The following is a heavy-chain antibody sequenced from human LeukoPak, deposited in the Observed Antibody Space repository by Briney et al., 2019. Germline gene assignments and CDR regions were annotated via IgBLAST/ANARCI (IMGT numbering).Heavy chain of an antibody. CDR1: GGSISSGSYY. CDR2: IYTSGST. J-gene: IGHJ5*02. Sequence: SQTLSLTCTVSGGSISSGSYYWSWIRQPAGKGLEWVGRIYTSGSTNYNPSLKSRVTISVDTSKNQFSLKLSSVTAADTAVYYCAREYYGSGQPWGQGTLVTVSS. V-gene: IGHV4-61*02. CDR3: AREYYGSGQP. D-gene: IGHD3-10*01.